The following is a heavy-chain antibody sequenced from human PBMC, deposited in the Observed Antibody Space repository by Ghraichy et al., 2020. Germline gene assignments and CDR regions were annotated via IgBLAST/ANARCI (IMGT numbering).Heavy chain of an antibody. CDR2: INPNSGGT. V-gene: IGHV1-2*04. CDR3: ARAGGYYYDSSGYYSFDY. J-gene: IGHJ4*02. Sequence: ASVKVSCKASGYTFTGYYMHWVRQAPGQGLEWMGWINPNSGGTNYAQKFQGWVTMTRDTSISTAYMELSRLRSDDTAVYYCARAGGYYYDSSGYYSFDYWGQGTLVTVSS. CDR1: GYTFTGYY. D-gene: IGHD3-22*01.